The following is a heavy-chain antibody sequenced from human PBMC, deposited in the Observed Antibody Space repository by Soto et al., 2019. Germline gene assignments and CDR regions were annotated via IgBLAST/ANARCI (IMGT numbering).Heavy chain of an antibody. CDR2: IYYSGST. D-gene: IGHD3-10*01. Sequence: SETLSLTCTVSGGSISRYYWSWIRQPPGKGLEWIGYIYYSGSTNYNPSLKSRVTISVDTSKNQFSLKLSSVTAADTAVYYCARCRLLWFGEWSVHAFDMWGQGTMVT. CDR1: GGSISRYY. V-gene: IGHV4-59*08. CDR3: ARCRLLWFGEWSVHAFDM. J-gene: IGHJ3*02.